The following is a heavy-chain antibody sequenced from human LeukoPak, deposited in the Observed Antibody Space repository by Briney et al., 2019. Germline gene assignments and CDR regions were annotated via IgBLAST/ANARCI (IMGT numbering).Heavy chain of an antibody. J-gene: IGHJ4*02. D-gene: IGHD3-3*01. CDR2: IYSGGST. V-gene: IGHV3-66*01. Sequence: GGSLRLSCAASGFTVGSNYMSWVRQAPGKGLEWVSVIYSGGSTYYADSVKGRFTISRDNFENTLYLQMNSLRAEDTAVYYCARDRSEGITGEYPFDYWGQGTLVTVSS. CDR3: ARDRSEGITGEYPFDY. CDR1: GFTVGSNY.